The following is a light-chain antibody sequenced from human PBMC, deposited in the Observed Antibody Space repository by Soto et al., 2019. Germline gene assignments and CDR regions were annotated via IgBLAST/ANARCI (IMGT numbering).Light chain of an antibody. CDR2: DVS. CDR3: SSYIGRSTQNYV. CDR1: SSDVGGYNY. Sequence: QSVLTQPASVSGSPGQSITISCTGTSSDVGGYNYVSWYQQHPGKAPKLMIFDVSNRPSGVSNRFSGSKSGNTASLTISWLQAEDEADYYCSSYIGRSTQNYVFGTGTKLTVL. J-gene: IGLJ1*01. V-gene: IGLV2-14*01.